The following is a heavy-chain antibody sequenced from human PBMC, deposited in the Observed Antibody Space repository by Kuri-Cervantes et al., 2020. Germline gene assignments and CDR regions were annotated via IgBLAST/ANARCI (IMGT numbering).Heavy chain of an antibody. D-gene: IGHD6-13*01. CDR1: GGSISSGGYS. CDR3: ARVIYVRQQLVRGRRSNWFDP. V-gene: IGHV4-30-2*01. Sequence: LRLSCAVSGGSISSGGYSWSWIRQPPGKGLEWIGYIYHSGSTYYNPSLKSRVTISVDRSKNQFSLKLSSVTAADTAVYYCARVIYVRQQLVRGRRSNWFDPWGQGTLVTVSS. J-gene: IGHJ5*02. CDR2: IYHSGST.